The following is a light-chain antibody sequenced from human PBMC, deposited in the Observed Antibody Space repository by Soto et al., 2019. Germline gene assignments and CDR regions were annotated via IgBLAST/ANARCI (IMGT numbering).Light chain of an antibody. V-gene: IGKV1-33*01. CDR1: QSISIW. CDR2: DAS. J-gene: IGKJ3*01. CDR3: QQYDNLLFT. Sequence: DRQLTQSPSTLSASVGDRVTITCRASQSISIWLAWYQQKPGKAPKLLIYDASNLETGVPSRFSGSGSGTDFTFTISSLQPEDIATYYCQQYDNLLFTFGPGTKVDIK.